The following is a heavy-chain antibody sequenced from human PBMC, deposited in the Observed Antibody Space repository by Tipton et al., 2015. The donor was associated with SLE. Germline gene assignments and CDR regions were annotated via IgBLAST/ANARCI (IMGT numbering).Heavy chain of an antibody. V-gene: IGHV4-61*02. CDR3: ARDLRAIGDRFDP. J-gene: IGHJ5*02. Sequence: LRLSCTVSGGSISSGSYYWSWIRQPAGKGLEWIGRIYTSGSTNYNPSLKSRVTISVDTSKNQFSLKLSSVTAADTAVYYCARDLRAIGDRFDPWGQGALVTVSS. CDR1: GGSISSGSYY. D-gene: IGHD3-16*01. CDR2: IYTSGST.